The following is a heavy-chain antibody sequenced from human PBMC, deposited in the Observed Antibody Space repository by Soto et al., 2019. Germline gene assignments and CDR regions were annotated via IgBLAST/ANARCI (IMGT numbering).Heavy chain of an antibody. V-gene: IGHV1-69*02. CDR3: ARHTALTIPAIRIPY. CDR1: GGSFSSYN. CDR2: IIPFANIA. D-gene: IGHD2-2*02. J-gene: IGHJ4*02. Sequence: QVQLVQSGAEVKKPGSSVKVSCKTSGGSFSSYNYNWVRQAPGQGLEWMGRIIPFANIANYGQGFQDRVTISADTSASTIYLDLRSLTSKATALYYCARHTALTIPAIRIPYWRQGTLVTFSS.